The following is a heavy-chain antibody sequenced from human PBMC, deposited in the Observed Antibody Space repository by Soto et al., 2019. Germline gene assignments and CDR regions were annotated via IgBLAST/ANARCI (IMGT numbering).Heavy chain of an antibody. CDR3: ARDGALYNAAVGMAY. V-gene: IGHV1-69*04. J-gene: IGHJ4*02. CDR1: GGPFSSYV. D-gene: IGHD6-13*01. CDR2: IIPMFGIT. Sequence: QVQLVQSGAEVKKPGSSVKVSCKASGGPFSSYVLTWVRQAPGQGLEWMGRIIPMFGITDFAPKFQGRVTITEDKSTTTAYMELSRLRSEDTARYYCARDGALYNAAVGMAYWGQGTMVTVSS.